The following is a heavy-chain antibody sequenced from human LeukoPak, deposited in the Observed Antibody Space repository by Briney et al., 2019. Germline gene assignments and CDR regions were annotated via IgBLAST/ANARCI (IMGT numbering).Heavy chain of an antibody. D-gene: IGHD6-13*01. CDR3: ARDREQQLVRFYNAFDI. J-gene: IGHJ3*02. V-gene: IGHV4-39*07. CDR1: GGSINNNIHY. Sequence: SETLSLTCTVSGGSINNNIHYWGWIRQPPGKGLEWIGTIFYSGQTYYNPSLKSRVTISVDTSKNQFSLKLRSVTAADTAVYYCARDREQQLVRFYNAFDIWGQGTVVTVSS. CDR2: IFYSGQT.